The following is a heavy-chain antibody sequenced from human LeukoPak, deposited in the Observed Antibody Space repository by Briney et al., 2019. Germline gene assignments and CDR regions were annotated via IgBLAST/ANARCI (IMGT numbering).Heavy chain of an antibody. CDR3: AKAHGGSYHSGID. D-gene: IGHD1-26*01. CDR2: ISGSGGST. Sequence: GESLRLSCAASGFTFSSYAMNWVRQAPGKGLEWVPGISGSGGSTYYADSVKGRFSISRDNSKNTLYLQMNSLRAEDTAVYYCAKAHGGSYHSGIDWGQGTLVTVSS. V-gene: IGHV3-23*01. J-gene: IGHJ4*02. CDR1: GFTFSSYA.